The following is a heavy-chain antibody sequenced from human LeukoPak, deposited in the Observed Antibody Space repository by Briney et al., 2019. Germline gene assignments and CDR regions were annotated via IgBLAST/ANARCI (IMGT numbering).Heavy chain of an antibody. CDR3: AKDLGEQWLVRAFDY. CDR1: GFTFSSYA. D-gene: IGHD6-19*01. V-gene: IGHV3-23*01. J-gene: IGHJ4*02. CDR2: ISGSGGST. Sequence: TGGSLRLSCAASGFTFSSYAISWVRQAPGKGLEWVSGISGSGGSTYYADSVKGRFTISRDNSKNTLYLQMNSLRAEDTAVYYCAKDLGEQWLVRAFDYWGQGTLVTVSS.